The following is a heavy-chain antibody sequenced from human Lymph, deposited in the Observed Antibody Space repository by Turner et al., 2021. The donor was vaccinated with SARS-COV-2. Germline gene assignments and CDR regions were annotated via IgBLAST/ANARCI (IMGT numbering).Heavy chain of an antibody. D-gene: IGHD3-10*01. CDR2: ISGSGGST. CDR1: GFTFTSYG. V-gene: IGHV3-23*01. Sequence: EVQLLESGGGLVQPGGSMRLSCAASGFTFTSYGMRLVRQAPGKWLEWVSAISGSGGSTYYADSVKGRFTISRDNSKNTLYLQMNSLRAEDTAVYYCARDFREGAFDIWGQGTMVTISS. CDR3: ARDFREGAFDI. J-gene: IGHJ3*02.